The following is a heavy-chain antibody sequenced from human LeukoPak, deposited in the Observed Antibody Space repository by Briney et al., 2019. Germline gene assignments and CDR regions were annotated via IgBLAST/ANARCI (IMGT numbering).Heavy chain of an antibody. Sequence: GGSLRFSCAASGFTFSNAWMSWVRQAPGKGLEWVGRIKSKTDGGTTDYAAPVKGRFTISRDDSKNTLYLQMNSLKTEDTAVYYCTTEDSGVWGSYRDAFDIWGQGTMVTVSS. D-gene: IGHD3-16*02. CDR3: TTEDSGVWGSYRDAFDI. CDR1: GFTFSNAW. V-gene: IGHV3-15*01. J-gene: IGHJ3*02. CDR2: IKSKTDGGTT.